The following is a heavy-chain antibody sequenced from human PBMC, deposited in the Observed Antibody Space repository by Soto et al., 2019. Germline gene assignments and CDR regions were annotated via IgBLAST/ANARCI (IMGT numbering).Heavy chain of an antibody. CDR1: GGSFSGYY. D-gene: IGHD6-13*01. V-gene: IGHV4-34*01. CDR3: ARGPRSSSSWSDY. Sequence: SETLSLTCAVYGGSFSGYYWSWIRQPPGKGLEWIGEINHSGSTNYNPSLKSRVTISVDTSKNQFSLKLSSVTAAYTAVYYCARGPRSSSSWSDYWGQGTLVTVSS. CDR2: INHSGST. J-gene: IGHJ4*02.